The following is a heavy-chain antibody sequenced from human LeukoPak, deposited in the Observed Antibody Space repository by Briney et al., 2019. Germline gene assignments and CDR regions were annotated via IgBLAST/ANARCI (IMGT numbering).Heavy chain of an antibody. CDR1: GFSLSNSN. J-gene: IGHJ4*02. V-gene: IGHV3-21*01. D-gene: IGHD3-22*01. CDR2: ISRSSNYI. Sequence: GGSLRLSCAASGFSLSNSNMNWVRQAPGKGLEWVSFISRSSNYIFYADSVKGRFTISRDNAKNSLYLEMNSLRAEDTAVYYCAVDTSERTSMIVGREPLDYWGQGTLVTVSS. CDR3: AVDTSERTSMIVGREPLDY.